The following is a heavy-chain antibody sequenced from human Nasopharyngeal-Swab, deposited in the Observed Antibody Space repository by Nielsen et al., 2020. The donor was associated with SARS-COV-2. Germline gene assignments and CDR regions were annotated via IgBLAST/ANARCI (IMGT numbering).Heavy chain of an antibody. CDR2: ISSSSSTI. CDR3: AREGHDSSEGYAFDI. D-gene: IGHD3-22*01. CDR1: GFTFSSYS. V-gene: IGHV3-48*02. J-gene: IGHJ3*02. Sequence: GGSLSLSCAASGFTFSSYSMNWVRQAPGKGLEWVSYISSSSSTIYYADSVKGRFTISRDNAKNSLYLQMNSLRDEDTAVYYCAREGHDSSEGYAFDIWGQGTMVTVYS.